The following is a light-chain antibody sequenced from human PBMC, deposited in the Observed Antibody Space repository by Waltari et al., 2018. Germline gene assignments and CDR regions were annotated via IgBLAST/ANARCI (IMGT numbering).Light chain of an antibody. J-gene: IGLJ3*02. CDR2: GVS. CDR1: TSDAGGYNL. CDR3: SSYTSSSTWV. V-gene: IGLV2-14*01. Sequence: QSVLTQPASVSGSPGQSITISCAGTTSDAGGYNLVSWYQQSPGKAPKLMIYGVSNRPSGVFNRFSGSKSGNTASLTISGLQAEDEGDYYCSSYTSSSTWVFGGGTKLTVL.